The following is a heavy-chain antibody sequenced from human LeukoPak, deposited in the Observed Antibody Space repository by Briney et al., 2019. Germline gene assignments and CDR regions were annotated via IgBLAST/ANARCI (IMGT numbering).Heavy chain of an antibody. Sequence: PGGSLRLSCAASGFTVTSHYMSWVRQAPGKGLEWVAVIWYDGSNKYYADSVKGRFTISRDNSKNTLYLQMNSLRAEDTAVYYCARDRGLWELPETSYFDYWGQGTLVTVSS. CDR3: ARDRGLWELPETSYFDY. CDR1: GFTVTSHY. V-gene: IGHV3-33*08. J-gene: IGHJ4*02. D-gene: IGHD1-26*01. CDR2: IWYDGSNK.